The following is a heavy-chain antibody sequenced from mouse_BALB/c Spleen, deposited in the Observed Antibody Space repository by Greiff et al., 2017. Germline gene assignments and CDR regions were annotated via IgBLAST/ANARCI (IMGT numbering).Heavy chain of an antibody. Sequence: QVQLQQSGAELARPGASVKLSCKASGYTFTSYWMQWVKQRPGQGLEWIGAIYPGDGDTRYTQKFKGKATLTADKSSSTAYMQLSSLASEDSAVYYCARDKIYYDPFAYWGQGTLVTVSA. V-gene: IGHV1-87*01. CDR3: ARDKIYYDPFAY. CDR2: IYPGDGDT. CDR1: GYTFTSYW. D-gene: IGHD2-4*01. J-gene: IGHJ3*01.